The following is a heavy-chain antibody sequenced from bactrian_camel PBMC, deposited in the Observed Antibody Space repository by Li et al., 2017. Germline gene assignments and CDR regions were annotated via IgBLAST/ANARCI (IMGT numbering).Heavy chain of an antibody. J-gene: IGHJ6*01. CDR1: GYTSRSNC. CDR3: AAVDVIRGLGLRTCDELAGF. CDR2: IVIRDGRT. Sequence: RLSCAVAGYTSRSNCLGWFRRTDEQEREGLAAIVIRDGRTYTADSVKGRFTISQDNRKTTMWLQMDSLKPEDTAHYYCAAVDVIRGLGLRTCDELAGFWAQGTQVTVS. D-gene: IGHD1*01. V-gene: IGHV3S1*01.